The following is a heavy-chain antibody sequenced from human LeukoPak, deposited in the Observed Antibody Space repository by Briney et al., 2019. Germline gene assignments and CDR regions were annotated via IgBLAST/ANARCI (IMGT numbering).Heavy chain of an antibody. CDR1: GFTFNTYS. CDR3: ARNSVGAAKFDY. D-gene: IGHD1-26*01. Sequence: PGGSLGLSCAASGFTFNTYSMNWVRQAPGKGLEWVSYITSSSNTIYYADSVKGRFTVSRDNAKNSLYLQMNSLRDEDTAVYYCARNSVGAAKFDYWGQGTLVTVSS. V-gene: IGHV3-48*02. J-gene: IGHJ4*02. CDR2: ITSSSNTI.